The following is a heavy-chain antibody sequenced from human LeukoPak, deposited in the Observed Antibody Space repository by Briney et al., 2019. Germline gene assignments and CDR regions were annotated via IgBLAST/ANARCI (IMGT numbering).Heavy chain of an antibody. J-gene: IGHJ6*02. CDR3: ARDAVDTANAV. D-gene: IGHD5-18*01. CDR1: GFTFTTYW. V-gene: IGHV3-74*01. Sequence: PGGSLRLSCAASGFTFTTYWMHWVRQAPGKGLVWVSHINSDGSITGYADSVKGRFTISRDNAKNTLYLQMYSLRAEDTAVYYCARDAVDTANAVWGQGTTVTVSS. CDR2: INSDGSIT.